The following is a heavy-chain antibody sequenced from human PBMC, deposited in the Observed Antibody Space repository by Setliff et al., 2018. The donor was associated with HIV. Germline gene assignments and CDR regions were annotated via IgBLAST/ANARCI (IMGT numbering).Heavy chain of an antibody. CDR3: ARDGFWSGYIDY. J-gene: IGHJ4*02. CDR2: IYHTGST. D-gene: IGHD3-3*01. Sequence: SETLSLTCTVSGGSISSGDYYWNWIRQPPGNGLEWIGSIYHTGSTYYKPSLKSRVTISLDTSKNQFSLKLSSVTAADTAVYYCARDGFWSGYIDYWGQGTLVTVSS. CDR1: GGSISSGDYY. V-gene: IGHV4-39*07.